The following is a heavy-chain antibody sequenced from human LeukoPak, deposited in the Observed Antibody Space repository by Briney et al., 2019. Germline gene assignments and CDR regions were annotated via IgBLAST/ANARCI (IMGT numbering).Heavy chain of an antibody. CDR1: GGSISNYY. CDR3: ARYYYDTSGMYYFDY. J-gene: IGHJ4*02. CDR2: IYYSGST. V-gene: IGHV4-59*01. D-gene: IGHD3-22*01. Sequence: SETLSLTCTVSGGSISNYYWSWIRQPPGKGLEWIGYIYYSGSTNYNPSLKSRVTISVDTSKNQFSLKLSSVTAADTAVYYCARYYYDTSGMYYFDYWGQRTLVTVSS.